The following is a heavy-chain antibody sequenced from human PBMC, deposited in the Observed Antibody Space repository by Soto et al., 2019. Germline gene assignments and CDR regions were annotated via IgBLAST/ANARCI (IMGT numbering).Heavy chain of an antibody. Sequence: QVQLVQSGAEVKKPGSSVKVSCKASGGTIRSHAFSWVRQAPGQGLEWMGGIIPIFGTANYAQKFQGRVTITADASMNTAYMELSSLSSEDTAVYYCARGGERLLERPWFDPWGQGTLVTVYS. CDR2: IIPIFGTA. CDR3: ARGGERLLERPWFDP. J-gene: IGHJ5*02. V-gene: IGHV1-69*12. CDR1: GGTIRSHA. D-gene: IGHD3-3*01.